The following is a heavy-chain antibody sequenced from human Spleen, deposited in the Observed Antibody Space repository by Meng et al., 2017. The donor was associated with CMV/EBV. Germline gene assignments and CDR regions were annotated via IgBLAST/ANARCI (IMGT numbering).Heavy chain of an antibody. Sequence: GESLKISCAASGFRFSSHAMIWVRQAPGKGLEWVSTISGSGGSTFYADSVKGRFTISRDNSKNTLYLQMNSLRAEDTALYYCAKSSSGYYRNDYWGQGTLVTVSS. J-gene: IGHJ4*02. CDR1: GFRFSSHA. CDR2: ISGSGGST. D-gene: IGHD3-22*01. V-gene: IGHV3-23*01. CDR3: AKSSSGYYRNDY.